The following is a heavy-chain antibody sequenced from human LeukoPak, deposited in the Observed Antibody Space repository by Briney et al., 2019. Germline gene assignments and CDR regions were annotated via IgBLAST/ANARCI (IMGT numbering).Heavy chain of an antibody. J-gene: IGHJ4*02. D-gene: IGHD1-26*01. CDR1: GFTFSSYG. V-gene: IGHV3-30*18. CDR3: AKGPTGSSGSYHYFDY. Sequence: SGGSLRLSCAASGFTFSSYGMHWVRQAPGKGLEWVAVISYDGSNKYYADSVKGRFTISRDNSKNTLYLQMNSLRAEDTAVYYCAKGPTGSSGSYHYFDYWGQGTLVTVSS. CDR2: ISYDGSNK.